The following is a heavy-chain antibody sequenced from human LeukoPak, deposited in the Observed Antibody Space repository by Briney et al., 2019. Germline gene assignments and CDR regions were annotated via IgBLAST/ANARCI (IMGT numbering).Heavy chain of an antibody. CDR2: IYYSGST. CDR1: GGSISSTSYY. D-gene: IGHD6-6*01. J-gene: IGHJ4*02. Sequence: SETLSLTCTVSGGSISSTSYYWGWIRQPPGKGLEWIGYIYYSGSTYHNPSLKSRVTISIDTSKNQFSLKLSSVTAADTAVYYCATYSSSSGYFDYWGQGTLVTVSS. CDR3: ATYSSSSGYFDY. V-gene: IGHV4-39*07.